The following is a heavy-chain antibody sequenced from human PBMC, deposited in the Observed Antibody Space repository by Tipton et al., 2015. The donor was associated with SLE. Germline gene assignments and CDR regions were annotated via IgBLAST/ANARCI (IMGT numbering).Heavy chain of an antibody. J-gene: IGHJ5*02. V-gene: IGHV6-1*01. Sequence: GLVKPSQTLSLTCAISGDSVSSNSAAWNWIRQSPSRGLEWLGRTYYRSQWFTDYAVSVKSRMTINPDTSKNQFSLQLTSVTPEDTAVYYCARGGATVTTYNWFDPWGQGTLVTVSS. CDR1: GDSVSSNSAA. D-gene: IGHD4-17*01. CDR2: TYYRSQWFT. CDR3: ARGGATVTTYNWFDP.